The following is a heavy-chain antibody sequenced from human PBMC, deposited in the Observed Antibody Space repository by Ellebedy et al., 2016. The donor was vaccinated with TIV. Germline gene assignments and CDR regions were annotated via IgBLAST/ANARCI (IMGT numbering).Heavy chain of an antibody. CDR2: INHDNSDT. V-gene: IGHV5-51*01. D-gene: IGHD1-26*01. CDR1: GYTFPNYW. CDR3: VRLVGAAGKFDY. Sequence: GESLKISCKVSGYTFPNYWIGWVRQMPGKGLEWMAIINHDNSDTSYSPSFQGQVTISAAKSISTAYLQWSILKASDTAVYFCVRLVGAAGKFDYWGQGTLVTVSS. J-gene: IGHJ4*02.